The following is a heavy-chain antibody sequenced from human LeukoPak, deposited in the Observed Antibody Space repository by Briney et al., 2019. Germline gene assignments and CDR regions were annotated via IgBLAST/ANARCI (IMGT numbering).Heavy chain of an antibody. J-gene: IGHJ5*02. CDR1: GASISGSDYN. V-gene: IGHV4-30-4*01. CDR3: ATLDNSFDH. CDR2: IFYSGTI. Sequence: SETLSLTCNVSGASISGSDYNWSWLRQPPGKGLEWIASIFYSGTIYNNPSLKSRTLISVDTSKNQFSLRLASVTAADTAVYFCATLDNSFDHWGQGTLVTVSS.